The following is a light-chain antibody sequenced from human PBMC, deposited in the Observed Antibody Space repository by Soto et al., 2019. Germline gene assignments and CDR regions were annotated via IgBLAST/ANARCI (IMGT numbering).Light chain of an antibody. CDR2: WAS. V-gene: IGKV4-1*01. CDR3: QQYYNSPLT. J-gene: IGKJ4*01. CDR1: QSFLSSSDNRNY. Sequence: DIVMTQSPHSLAVSLGERATINCKSGQSFLSSSDNRNYLAWYQQKAGQSPKLLIYWASSRESGVPDRFSGAGSGTDFTLNISSLQAEDVAVYYCQQYYNSPLTFGGGTKVDI.